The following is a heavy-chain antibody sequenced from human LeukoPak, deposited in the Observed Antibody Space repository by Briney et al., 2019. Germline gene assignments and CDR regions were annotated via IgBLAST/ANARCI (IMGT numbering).Heavy chain of an antibody. CDR2: IYTSGST. Sequence: SETLSLTCTFSGGSISSHSWSWIRQPAGRGLEWIGRIYTSGSTNYNPSLKSRVTMSIDTSKNQFSLNLSSVTAADTAVYYCARRRSWPDAFDIWGQGTMVTVSS. J-gene: IGHJ3*02. V-gene: IGHV4-4*07. D-gene: IGHD1-26*01. CDR1: GGSISSHS. CDR3: ARRRSWPDAFDI.